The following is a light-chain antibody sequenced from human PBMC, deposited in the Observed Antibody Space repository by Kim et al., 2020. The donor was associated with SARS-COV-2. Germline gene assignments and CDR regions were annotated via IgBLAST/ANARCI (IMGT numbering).Light chain of an antibody. CDR3: SSYTVTTTFV. CDR2: DVN. Sequence: GQSITISCTGTSSDVGGYNYVSWYQQHPGEAPKLIIYDVNKRPSGVSSRFSGSKSGTTASLTISGLQDEDEADFFCSSYTVTTTFVFGTGTKVTVL. CDR1: SSDVGGYNY. J-gene: IGLJ1*01. V-gene: IGLV2-14*03.